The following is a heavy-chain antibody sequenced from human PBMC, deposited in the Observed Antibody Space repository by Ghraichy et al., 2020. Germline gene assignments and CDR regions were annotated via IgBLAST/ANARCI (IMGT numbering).Heavy chain of an antibody. CDR1: GYTFTGYY. CDR3: ARRSGYDAFDI. CDR2: INPNSGGT. V-gene: IGHV1-2*04. J-gene: IGHJ3*02. Sequence: ASVKVSCKASGYTFTGYYMHWVRQAPGQGLEWMGWINPNSGGTNYAQKFQGWVTMARDTSISTAYMELSRLRSDDTAVYYCARRSGYDAFDIWGKGTMVTVSS. D-gene: IGHD5-12*01.